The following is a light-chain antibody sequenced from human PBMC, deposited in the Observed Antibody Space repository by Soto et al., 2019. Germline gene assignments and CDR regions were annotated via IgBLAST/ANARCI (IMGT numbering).Light chain of an antibody. J-gene: IGLJ2*01. CDR2: DDS. CDR3: HVWDTSSDHVV. CDR1: SNIGAGYD. Sequence: VLTQPPSVSGAPGQRVTISCTGSNSNIGAGYDVHWYQQKPGQAPVPVAYDDSVRPSGIPERFSGSNSGNTATLTISRVEAGDEADYYCHVWDTSSDHVVLGGGTKVTVL. V-gene: IGLV3-21*02.